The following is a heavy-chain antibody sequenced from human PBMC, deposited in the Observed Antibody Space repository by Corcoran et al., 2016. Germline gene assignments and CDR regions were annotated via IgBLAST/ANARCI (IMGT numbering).Heavy chain of an antibody. J-gene: IGHJ4*02. D-gene: IGHD6-13*01. CDR1: GFTFSSYS. CDR3: ARERSSTSPRLHPGAAAAGTPFDY. V-gene: IGHV3-21*01. CDR2: ISSSSSYI. Sequence: EVQLVESGGGLVKPGGSLRLSCAASGFTFSSYSMNWVRQAPGKGLEWVSSISSSSSYIYYADSVKGRFTISRDNAKNSLYLQMNSLRAEDTAVYYWARERSSTSPRLHPGAAAAGTPFDYWGQGTLVTVSS.